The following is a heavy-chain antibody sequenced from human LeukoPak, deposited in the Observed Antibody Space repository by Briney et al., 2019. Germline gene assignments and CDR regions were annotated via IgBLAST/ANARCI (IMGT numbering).Heavy chain of an antibody. CDR3: ARDVIVVVPADMDLGFWYYYYMDV. CDR2: TSSSSSTI. V-gene: IGHV3-48*01. J-gene: IGHJ6*03. CDR1: GFTFSSYS. D-gene: IGHD2-2*01. Sequence: GGSLRLSCAASGFTFSSYSMNWVRQAPGKGLEWVSYTSSSSSTIYYADSVKGRFTISRDNAKNSLYLQMNSLRAEDTAVYYCARDVIVVVPADMDLGFWYYYYMDVWGKGTTVTVSS.